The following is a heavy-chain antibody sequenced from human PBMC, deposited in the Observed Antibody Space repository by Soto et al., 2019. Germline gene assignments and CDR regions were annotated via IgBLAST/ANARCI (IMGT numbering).Heavy chain of an antibody. D-gene: IGHD3-3*01. Sequence: SETLSLTCTVSGGSISSSSYHWGWIRQPPGKGLEWIGSIYYSGSTYYNPSLKSRVTISVDTSKNQFSLKLSSVTAADTAVYYCARHLYYDFLDLAGELDYWGQGTLVTVSS. CDR2: IYYSGST. V-gene: IGHV4-39*01. J-gene: IGHJ4*02. CDR1: GGSISSSSYH. CDR3: ARHLYYDFLDLAGELDY.